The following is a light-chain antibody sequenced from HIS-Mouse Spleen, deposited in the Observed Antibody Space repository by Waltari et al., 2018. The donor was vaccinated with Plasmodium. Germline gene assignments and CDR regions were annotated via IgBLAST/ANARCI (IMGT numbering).Light chain of an antibody. CDR3: QQYNNWPAWT. CDR1: QSVSSN. CDR2: GAS. V-gene: IGKV3-15*01. J-gene: IGKJ1*01. Sequence: EIVMTQSPATLSVSPGERATLSCRASQSVSSNLAWYQPKPGQAPRLLIYGASTRATGIPARFSGSGSGTEFTLTISSLQSEDFVVYYCQQYNNWPAWTFGQGTKVEIK.